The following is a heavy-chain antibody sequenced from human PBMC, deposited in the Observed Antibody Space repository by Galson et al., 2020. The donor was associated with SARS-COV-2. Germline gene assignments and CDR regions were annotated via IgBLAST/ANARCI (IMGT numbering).Heavy chain of an antibody. D-gene: IGHD1-26*01. CDR1: GFTFSSYS. Sequence: GGSLRLSCAASGFTFSSYSMNWVRQAPGKGLEWVSYISSSSSTIYYADSVKGRFTISRDNAKNSLYLQMNSLRAEDTAVYYCARENGIVGATMDYWGQGTLVTVSS. V-gene: IGHV3-48*04. CDR3: ARENGIVGATMDY. CDR2: ISSSSSTI. J-gene: IGHJ4*02.